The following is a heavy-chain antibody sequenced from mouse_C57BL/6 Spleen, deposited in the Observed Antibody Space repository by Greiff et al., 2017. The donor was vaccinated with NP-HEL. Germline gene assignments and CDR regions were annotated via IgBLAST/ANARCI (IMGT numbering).Heavy chain of an antibody. CDR2: IYPGDGDT. J-gene: IGHJ2*01. V-gene: IGHV1-80*01. Sequence: QVQLQQSGAELVKPGASVKISCKASGYAFSSYWMNWVKQRPGKGLEWIGQIYPGDGDTNYNGKFKGKATLTADKSSSTAYMQLSSLTSEDSAVYFCARGGIYYGSSSYYFDYWGQGTTLTVSS. CDR1: GYAFSSYW. CDR3: ARGGIYYGSSSYYFDY. D-gene: IGHD1-1*01.